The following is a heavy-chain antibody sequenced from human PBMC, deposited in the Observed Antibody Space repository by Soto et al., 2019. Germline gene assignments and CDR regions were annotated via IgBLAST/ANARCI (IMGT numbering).Heavy chain of an antibody. CDR3: ARKNSGDYPTDC. J-gene: IGHJ4*02. D-gene: IGHD4-17*01. CDR2: IYWDDDK. CDR1: GFSLSTRGVG. Sequence: QITLKESGPTLVKPTQTLTLTCTFSGFSLSTRGVGVGWIRQPPGKALEWLAVIYWDDDKRYSPSLQSRLTITKDTSKNQVVLTMTNMDPVDTATYYCARKNSGDYPTDCWGQGTQITVSS. V-gene: IGHV2-5*02.